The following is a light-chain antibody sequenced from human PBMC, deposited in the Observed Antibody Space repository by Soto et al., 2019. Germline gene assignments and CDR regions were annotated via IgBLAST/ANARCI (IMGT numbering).Light chain of an antibody. CDR1: QSVSTNY. CDR3: HQYGSTPFT. Sequence: EIVLTQSPGTLSLSPGDRATLSCRASQSVSTNYLAWYQQSLGQAPRLLIYGASSRATCIPDRFRGNGSGTDFTLTISRLEPEDFAVYYCHQYGSTPFTFGPGTKVDIK. J-gene: IGKJ3*01. V-gene: IGKV3-20*01. CDR2: GAS.